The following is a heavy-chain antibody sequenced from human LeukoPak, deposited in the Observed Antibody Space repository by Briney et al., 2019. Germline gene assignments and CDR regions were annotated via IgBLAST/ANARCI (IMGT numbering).Heavy chain of an antibody. D-gene: IGHD6-19*01. CDR2: ISGSGGST. Sequence: TGGSLRLSCAASGFTFSSYAMSWVRQAPGKGLEWVSSISGSGGSTYYADSVKGRFTISRDNSKNTLYLQMNSLRAEDTAVYYCAKVVGGSGWWVDYWGQGTLVTVSS. V-gene: IGHV3-23*01. J-gene: IGHJ4*02. CDR1: GFTFSSYA. CDR3: AKVVGGSGWWVDY.